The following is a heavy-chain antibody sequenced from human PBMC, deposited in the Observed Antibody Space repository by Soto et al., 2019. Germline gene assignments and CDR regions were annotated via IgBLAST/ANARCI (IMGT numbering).Heavy chain of an antibody. V-gene: IGHV3-7*01. D-gene: IGHD3-10*01. J-gene: IGHJ4*02. CDR2: IKHDGSDQ. CDR1: GFIFNTYW. CDR3: ARGWGDYFDY. Sequence: EVQLVESGGDLVQPGGSLRLSCTASGFIFNTYWMTWVRQAPGGGLEWVASIKHDGSDQFCVDSVKGRFIASRDNAENSLFLQMSSLRAEDTGVYYCARGWGDYFDYWRQGTLVTVPS.